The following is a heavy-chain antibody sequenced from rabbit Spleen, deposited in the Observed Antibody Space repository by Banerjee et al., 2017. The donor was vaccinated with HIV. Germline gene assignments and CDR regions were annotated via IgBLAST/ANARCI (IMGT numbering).Heavy chain of an antibody. CDR1: GFDFSNYG. CDR3: ARYYIFYGMDL. D-gene: IGHD4-1*01. V-gene: IGHV1S47*01. J-gene: IGHJ6*01. Sequence: QEQLVESGGGLVQPGGSLKLSCKASGFDFSNYGVSWVRQAPGKGLEWIGAIYTGRGGTDYANWVNGRFTISSDNAQYTVDLQMNSLTAADTATYFCARYYIFYGMDLWGPGTLVTVS. CDR2: IYTGRGGT.